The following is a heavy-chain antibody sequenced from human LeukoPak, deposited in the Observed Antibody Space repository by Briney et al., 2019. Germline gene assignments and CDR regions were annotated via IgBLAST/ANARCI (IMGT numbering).Heavy chain of an antibody. Sequence: GGSLRLSCAASGFTFSSYAMHWVRQAPGKGLEWVAVISYDGSNKYYADSVKGRFTISRDNSKNTLYLQMNSLRAEDTAVYYCARPYSNYLCMDVWGKGTTVTVSS. CDR3: ARPYSNYLCMDV. D-gene: IGHD4-11*01. J-gene: IGHJ6*03. CDR1: GFTFSSYA. CDR2: ISYDGSNK. V-gene: IGHV3-30*04.